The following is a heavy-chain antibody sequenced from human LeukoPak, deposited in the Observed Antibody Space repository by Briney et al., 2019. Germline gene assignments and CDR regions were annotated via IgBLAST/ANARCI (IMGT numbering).Heavy chain of an antibody. CDR3: ARDDAATARASGMDV. J-gene: IGHJ6*04. V-gene: IGHV3-21*01. CDR2: ISESSSYT. Sequence: GGSLRLSRAASGFTFSSDSMNWVRQAPGKGLEWVSYISESSSYTYYAKSVKGRFTISRDNAKNSLYLQMNSLRGEDTAVYYCARDDAATARASGMDVWGKGTTVTVSS. CDR1: GFTFSSDS. D-gene: IGHD6-6*01.